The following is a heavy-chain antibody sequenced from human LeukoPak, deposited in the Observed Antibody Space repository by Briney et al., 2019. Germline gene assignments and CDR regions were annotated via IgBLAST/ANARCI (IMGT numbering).Heavy chain of an antibody. D-gene: IGHD3-22*01. CDR3: ARVTDDSSGFDY. Sequence: SVKVSCKASGGTFSSYAISWVRQAPGQGLEWMGGITPIFGTANYAQKFQGRVTITADESTSTAYMELSSLRSEDTAVYYCARVTDDSSGFDYWGQETLVTVSS. CDR2: ITPIFGTA. V-gene: IGHV1-69*13. CDR1: GGTFSSYA. J-gene: IGHJ4*02.